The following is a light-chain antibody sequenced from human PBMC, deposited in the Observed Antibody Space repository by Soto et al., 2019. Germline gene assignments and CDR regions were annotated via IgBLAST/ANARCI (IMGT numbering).Light chain of an antibody. Sequence: QSALTQPASASGSPGQSIIISCTGTSSDVGSYNFVSWYQQQPGKAHKLMIYDVSKRPSGVSNRFSGSRSGTTASLTISGLQPEDEADYYCCSYAGNSGVFGGGTKVTVL. CDR3: CSYAGNSGV. V-gene: IGLV2-23*02. J-gene: IGLJ3*02. CDR2: DVS. CDR1: SSDVGSYNF.